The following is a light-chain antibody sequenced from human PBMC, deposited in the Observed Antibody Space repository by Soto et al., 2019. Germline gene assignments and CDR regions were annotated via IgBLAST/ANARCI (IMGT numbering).Light chain of an antibody. J-gene: IGLJ2*01. Sequence: QSVLTQPPSVSAAPGQKVTISCSGSSSNIGNDYVSWYQQLPGTAPKLLIYDNDRRPSRIPDRFSGSKSGTSATLGITGLQTGDEADYYCATWDSGLRAVVFGGGTKLTVL. CDR3: ATWDSGLRAVV. V-gene: IGLV1-51*01. CDR1: SSNIGNDY. CDR2: DND.